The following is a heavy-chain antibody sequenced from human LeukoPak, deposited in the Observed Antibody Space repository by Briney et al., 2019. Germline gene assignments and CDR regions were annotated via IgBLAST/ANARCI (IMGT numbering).Heavy chain of an antibody. Sequence: GGSLRLSCAASGFTFSSYAMHWVRQAPGKGLEWVAFIRYDGSNKYYADSVKGRFTISRDNSKNTLYLQMSSLRAEDTAVYYCAKDGRQRKTYFYGSGSANAFDIWGQGTMVTVSP. CDR2: IRYDGSNK. J-gene: IGHJ3*02. CDR3: AKDGRQRKTYFYGSGSANAFDI. CDR1: GFTFSSYA. V-gene: IGHV3-30*02. D-gene: IGHD3-10*01.